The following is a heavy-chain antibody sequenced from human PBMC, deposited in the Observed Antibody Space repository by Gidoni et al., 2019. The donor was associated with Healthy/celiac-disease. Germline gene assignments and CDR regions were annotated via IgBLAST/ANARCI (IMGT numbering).Heavy chain of an antibody. V-gene: IGHV3-23*01. J-gene: IGHJ4*02. CDR1: GFTFSSSA. D-gene: IGHD5-12*01. CDR3: AKGGLATNVNY. CDR2: ISGSGGST. Sequence: EVQLLESGVGLVQPGGSLRLSCAASGFTFSSSAMSWVRQAPGKGLEWVSAISGSGGSTYYADSVKGRFTISRDNSKNTLYLQMNSLRAEDTAVYYCAKGGLATNVNYWGQGTLVTVSS.